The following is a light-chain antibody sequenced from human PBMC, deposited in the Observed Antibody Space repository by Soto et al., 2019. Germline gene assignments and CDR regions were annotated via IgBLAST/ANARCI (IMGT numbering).Light chain of an antibody. CDR2: EVS. J-gene: IGLJ1*01. V-gene: IGLV2-14*01. CDR1: SSDVGGYNY. CDR3: SSFTSSSSPYV. Sequence: QSALTQPACVSVSPGQSITISCTGTSSDVGGYNYVSWYQQHPGKAPKLMIYEVSSRPSGVSNRFSGSKSGNTASLTISGLQAEDEADYYCSSFTSSSSPYVFGTGTKV.